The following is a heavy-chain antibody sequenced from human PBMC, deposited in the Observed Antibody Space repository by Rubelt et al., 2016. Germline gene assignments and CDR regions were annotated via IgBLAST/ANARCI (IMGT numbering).Heavy chain of an antibody. Sequence: QVQLVESGGGVVQPGRSLRLSCAASGFTFSSYAMHWVRQAPGKGLEWVAVISYDGSNKYYADSGKGRLTISRDNSKNTLYLQMNSLRAEDTAVYYCARAKDGYNPDYWGQGTLVTVSS. D-gene: IGHD5-24*01. CDR3: ARAKDGYNPDY. V-gene: IGHV3-30*04. J-gene: IGHJ4*02. CDR2: ISYDGSNK. CDR1: GFTFSSYA.